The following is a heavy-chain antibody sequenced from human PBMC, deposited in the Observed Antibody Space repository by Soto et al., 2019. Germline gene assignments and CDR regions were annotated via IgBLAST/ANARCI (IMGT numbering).Heavy chain of an antibody. J-gene: IGHJ6*02. D-gene: IGHD5-18*01. CDR2: IIPIFGTA. CDR3: VTASVDTAMVTPYYYYGMDV. Sequence: QVQLVQSGAEVKKPGSSVKVSCKASGGTFSSYAISWVRQAPGQGLEWMGGIIPIFGTANYAQKFQGRVTITADESTSTAYMELSSLRSEDTAVYYCVTASVDTAMVTPYYYYGMDVWGQGTTVTVSS. V-gene: IGHV1-69*01. CDR1: GGTFSSYA.